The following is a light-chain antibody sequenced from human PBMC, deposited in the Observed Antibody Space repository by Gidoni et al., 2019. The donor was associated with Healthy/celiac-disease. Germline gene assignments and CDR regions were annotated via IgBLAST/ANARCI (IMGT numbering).Light chain of an antibody. CDR1: NIGSKS. V-gene: IGLV3-21*03. Sequence: SSVLTQPRPGPVAPGKTARITCGGNNIGSKSVHWYQQKPGQAPVLVVDDDSDRPSGIPERCSGSNSGNTATLTISRVEAGDEADYYCQVWDSSSDHYVFGTGTKVTVL. J-gene: IGLJ1*01. CDR2: DDS. CDR3: QVWDSSSDHYV.